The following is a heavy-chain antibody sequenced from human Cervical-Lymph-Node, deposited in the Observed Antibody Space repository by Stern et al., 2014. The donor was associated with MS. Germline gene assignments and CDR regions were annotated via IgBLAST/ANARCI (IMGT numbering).Heavy chain of an antibody. CDR3: ARQMVRGFPFDY. D-gene: IGHD3-10*01. CDR1: GGSISSSSYY. V-gene: IGHV4-39*01. J-gene: IGHJ4*02. CDR2: IYYSGST. Sequence: QVQLVESGPGLVKPSETLSLTCTVSGGSISSSSYYWGWIRQPPGKGLEWIGSIYYSGSTYYNPSPKRRVPISVETSKNQFSLKLSSVTAADTAVYYCARQMVRGFPFDYWGQGTLVTVSS.